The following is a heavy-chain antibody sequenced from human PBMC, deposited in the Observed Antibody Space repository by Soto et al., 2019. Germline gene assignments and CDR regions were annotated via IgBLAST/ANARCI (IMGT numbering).Heavy chain of an antibody. D-gene: IGHD2-8*01. CDR3: ARGPPNTY. CDR1: GGSISSGGYS. J-gene: IGHJ4*02. Sequence: QLQLQESGSGLVKPSQTLSLTCAVSGGSISSGGYSWSWIRQPPGKGLEWIGYIYHSGSTDSNPSLKSRVTIQVERSTNQFCLKMSSVTAADTAVYYCARGPPNTYWGQGTLVTVSS. V-gene: IGHV4-30-2*01. CDR2: IYHSGST.